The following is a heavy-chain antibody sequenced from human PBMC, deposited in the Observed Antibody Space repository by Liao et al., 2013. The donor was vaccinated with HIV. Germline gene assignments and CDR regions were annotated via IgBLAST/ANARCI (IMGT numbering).Heavy chain of an antibody. D-gene: IGHD3-10*01. CDR1: GGSISSYY. J-gene: IGHJ5*02. Sequence: QVQLQESGPGVVKPSETLSLTCSVSGGSISSYYWTWIRQPAGKGLEWIGRIYTSGSTDYNPSLMSRATMSVDTSKNQFSLQLFSVTAADTAVYYCARAGRSTFFGWFDPWGQGTLVTVSS. V-gene: IGHV4-4*07. CDR3: ARAGRSTFFGWFDP. CDR2: IYTSGST.